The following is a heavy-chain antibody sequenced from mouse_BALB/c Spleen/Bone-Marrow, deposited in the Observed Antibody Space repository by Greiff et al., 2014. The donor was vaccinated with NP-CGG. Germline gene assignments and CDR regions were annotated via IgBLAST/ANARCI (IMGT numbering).Heavy chain of an antibody. CDR3: VRAYGSSYAMDY. CDR1: GSTFSSYA. V-gene: IGHV5-9-4*01. Sequence: DVKLVESGGGLVKPGGSLKLSCAASGSTFSSYAMSWVRQSPEKRLEWVAEISSGGNYTYYPDTVTGRFTISRDNAKNILYLEMSSLRSDDTAMYYCVRAYGSSYAMDYWGQGTSVTVSS. D-gene: IGHD1-1*01. J-gene: IGHJ4*01. CDR2: ISSGGNYT.